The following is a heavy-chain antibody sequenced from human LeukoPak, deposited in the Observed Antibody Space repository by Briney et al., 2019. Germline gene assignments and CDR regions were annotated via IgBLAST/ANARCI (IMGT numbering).Heavy chain of an antibody. D-gene: IGHD6-13*01. CDR3: ARAGGQQLRSYYFDY. CDR2: MNPNSGNT. Sequence: ASVKVSCKASGYTFTSYDINWVRRATGQGLEWKGWMNPNSGNTGYAQKFQGRVTMTRNTSISTAYMELSSLRSEDTVVYYCARAGGQQLRSYYFDYWGQGTLVTVSS. CDR1: GYTFTSYD. V-gene: IGHV1-8*01. J-gene: IGHJ4*02.